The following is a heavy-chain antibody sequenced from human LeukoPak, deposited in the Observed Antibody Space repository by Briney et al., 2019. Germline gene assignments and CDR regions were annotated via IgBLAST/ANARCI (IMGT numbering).Heavy chain of an antibody. CDR2: IWYDGSNK. D-gene: IGHD3-22*01. CDR3: ARDSGSGYYSLFDY. J-gene: IGHJ4*02. CDR1: GFTFSSYG. V-gene: IGHV3-33*01. Sequence: PGGSLGLSCAASGFTFSSYGMHWVRQAPGKGREWVAVIWYDGSNKYYADSVKGRFTISRDNSKNTLYLQMNSQRAEDTAVYYCARDSGSGYYSLFDYWGQGTLVTVSS.